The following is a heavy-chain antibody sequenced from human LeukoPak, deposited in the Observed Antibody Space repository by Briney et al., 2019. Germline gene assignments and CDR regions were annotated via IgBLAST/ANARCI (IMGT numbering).Heavy chain of an antibody. CDR2: IYYSGST. CDR3: ARGLGVPTEYYYYYGMDV. J-gene: IGHJ6*02. D-gene: IGHD3-16*01. Sequence: SETLSLTCTVSGRSISSGDYYWSWVRQPPGKGLEWFGYIYYSGSTYYNPSLKSRVTISVDTSKNQFSLKLSSVTAADTAVYYCARGLGVPTEYYYYYGMDVWGQGTTVTVSS. CDR1: GRSISSGDYY. V-gene: IGHV4-30-4*01.